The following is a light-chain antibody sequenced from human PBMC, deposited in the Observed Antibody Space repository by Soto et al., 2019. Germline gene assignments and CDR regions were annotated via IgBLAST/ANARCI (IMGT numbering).Light chain of an antibody. CDR2: GAS. CDR1: QDIRND. V-gene: IGKV1-6*01. Sequence: IQVAQSPPSLSASVGDTVTITCRASQDIRNDLGWYQQKPGRAPKLLIYGASNLQSGVPSRFSGSVSGTDFTLTISSLQHEDFATYYCLQDYNFPQTFGQGTKVDIK. CDR3: LQDYNFPQT. J-gene: IGKJ1*01.